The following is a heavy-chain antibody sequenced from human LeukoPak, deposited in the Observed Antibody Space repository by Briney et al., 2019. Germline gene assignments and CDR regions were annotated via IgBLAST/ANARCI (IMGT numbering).Heavy chain of an antibody. Sequence: SETLSLTCTVSGGSISSGGYYWSWIRQHPGKGLEWIGYIYYSGSTYYNPSLKSRVTISVDTFKNQFSLKLSSVTAADTAVYYCARGAFYYYGMDVWGKGTTVTVSS. J-gene: IGHJ6*04. V-gene: IGHV4-31*03. CDR1: GGSISSGGYY. CDR2: IYYSGST. CDR3: ARGAFYYYGMDV.